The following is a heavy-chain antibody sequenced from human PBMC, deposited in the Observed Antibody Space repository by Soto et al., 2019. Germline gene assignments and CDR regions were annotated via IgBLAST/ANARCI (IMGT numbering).Heavy chain of an antibody. D-gene: IGHD1-1*01. J-gene: IGHJ6*04. CDR3: AKDRPYTWKVGANYGMDV. Sequence: EVQLLESGGGLVQPGGSLRLSCAASGFTFSSNAMSWVRQAPGKGLQWVSTIGNSGGTTYYADSVKGRFTISRDNSKHTLYLQMNRLRAEDTAIYYCAKDRPYTWKVGANYGMDVCGKGTTVTVSS. V-gene: IGHV3-23*01. CDR1: GFTFSSNA. CDR2: IGNSGGTT.